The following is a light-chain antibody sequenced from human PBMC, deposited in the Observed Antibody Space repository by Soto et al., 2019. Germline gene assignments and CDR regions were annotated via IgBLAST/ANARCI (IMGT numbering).Light chain of an antibody. CDR1: QSVLYSSNNKNY. J-gene: IGKJ2*01. CDR3: QQYYSTPPYT. Sequence: DIVMTQSPDSLAVSLGERATINCKSSQSVLYSSNNKNYLAWYQQKPGQPPKLLIYWASTRESGVPDRFSGSGSGTDFTLTISSLQAEYVAVYYWQQYYSTPPYTFGQGTKLEIK. CDR2: WAS. V-gene: IGKV4-1*01.